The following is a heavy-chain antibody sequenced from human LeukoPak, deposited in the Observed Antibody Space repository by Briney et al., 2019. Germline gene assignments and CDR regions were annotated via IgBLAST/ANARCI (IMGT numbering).Heavy chain of an antibody. D-gene: IGHD1-26*01. CDR1: GFTFSNYA. Sequence: GGSLRLSCAASGFTFSNYAMNWVRQAPGKGLERVSVITGSGSTTFYADSVKGRFTTSRDNSKSTVFLQMNSLRAEDTALYYCAKKVVVGATSPYSDFQDWGQGTLVTVSS. V-gene: IGHV3-23*01. CDR3: AKKVVVGATSPYSDFQD. CDR2: ITGSGSTT. J-gene: IGHJ1*01.